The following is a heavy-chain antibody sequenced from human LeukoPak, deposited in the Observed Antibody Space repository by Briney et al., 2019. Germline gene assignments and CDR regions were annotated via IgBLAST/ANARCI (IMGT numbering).Heavy chain of an antibody. Sequence: ASVKVSCKASGYTFTNYGVTWVRQAPGQGLEWMGWISAYNGNTNYAQKLQGRVTMTTDTSTSTAYMELRSLRSDDTAVYYCARDSTGNYYDYYGMDVWGQGTTVTVSS. J-gene: IGHJ6*02. D-gene: IGHD1-14*01. V-gene: IGHV1-18*01. CDR2: ISAYNGNT. CDR3: ARDSTGNYYDYYGMDV. CDR1: GYTFTNYG.